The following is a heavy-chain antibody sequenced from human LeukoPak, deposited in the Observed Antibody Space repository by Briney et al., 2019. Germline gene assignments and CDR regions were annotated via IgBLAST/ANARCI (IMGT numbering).Heavy chain of an antibody. CDR1: GFTFSSYA. Sequence: GGSLRLSCAASGFTFSSYAMSWVRHAPGKGLEWVSAISGSGGSTYYADSVKGRFTISRDNSKNTLYLQMNSLRAEDTAVYYCAKDEGSSGYKDAFDIWGQGTMVTVSS. D-gene: IGHD3-22*01. CDR3: AKDEGSSGYKDAFDI. V-gene: IGHV3-23*01. CDR2: ISGSGGST. J-gene: IGHJ3*02.